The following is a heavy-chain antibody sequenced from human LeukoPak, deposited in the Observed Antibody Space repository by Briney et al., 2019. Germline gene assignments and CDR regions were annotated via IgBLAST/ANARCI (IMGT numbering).Heavy chain of an antibody. CDR3: ARLPRFYGSGSYLLDY. CDR2: MNPNSGNT. Sequence: GASVKVSCKASAYTFTSYDINWVRQATGQGLEWMGWMNPNSGNTGYAQKFQGRVTMTRNTSISTAYMELSSLRSEDTAVYYCARLPRFYGSGSYLLDYWGQGTLVTVSS. CDR1: AYTFTSYD. V-gene: IGHV1-8*01. J-gene: IGHJ4*02. D-gene: IGHD3-10*01.